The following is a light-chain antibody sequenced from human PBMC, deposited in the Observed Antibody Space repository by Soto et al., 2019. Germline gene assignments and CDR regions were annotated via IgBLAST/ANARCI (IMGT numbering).Light chain of an antibody. V-gene: IGKV3-20*01. J-gene: IGKJ2*01. CDR3: QQYGSSPPFT. CDR1: RTFSNTY. CDR2: GAS. Sequence: EIVLTQSPDTLSLSPGESATLSCRASRTFSNTYLAWYQQKPGQAPRLLIYGASSRAPGIPDRVSGSGSGTDFTLTISRVEPEDFAVYYCQQYGSSPPFTFGQGTKLEIK.